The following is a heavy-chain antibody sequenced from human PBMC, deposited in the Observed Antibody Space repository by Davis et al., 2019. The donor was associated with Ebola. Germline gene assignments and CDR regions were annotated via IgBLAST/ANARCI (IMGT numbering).Heavy chain of an antibody. CDR1: GYIFPNYG. D-gene: IGHD3-9*01. CDR2: ISVIAGNT. Sequence: ASVKVSCKASGYIFPNYGVHWLRQAPGQGLEWMGWISVIAGNTYYAQRFQGRVTMTADTSTSTIYMELRSLTSDDTAIYYCVRHYDTISWSDPWGQGTLVTVSS. J-gene: IGHJ5*02. V-gene: IGHV1-18*01. CDR3: VRHYDTISWSDP.